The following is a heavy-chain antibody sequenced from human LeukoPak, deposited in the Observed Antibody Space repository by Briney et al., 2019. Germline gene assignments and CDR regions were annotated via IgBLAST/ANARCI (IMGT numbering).Heavy chain of an antibody. CDR1: GYTFTGYY. CDR3: ASLGVVVAADYYYMDV. J-gene: IGHJ6*03. V-gene: IGHV1-2*02. CDR2: INPNSGGT. Sequence: ASVTVSCKASGYTFTGYYMHWVRQAPGQGLEWMGWINPNSGGTNYAQKFQGRVTMTRDTSISTAYMELSRLRSDDTAVYYCASLGVVVAADYYYMDVWGKGTTVTISS. D-gene: IGHD2-15*01.